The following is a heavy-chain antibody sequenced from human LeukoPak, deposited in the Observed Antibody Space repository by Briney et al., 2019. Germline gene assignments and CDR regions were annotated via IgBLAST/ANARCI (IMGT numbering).Heavy chain of an antibody. Sequence: PSETLSLTCTASGGSISSYYRSWIRQPPGKGLEWIGYISYSGSTNYNPSPKSRVSITVETSNNHFSLKLSSMPAADTAVYYCARLVYCRSTSCRLPDNWFDPWGQGTLVTVSS. J-gene: IGHJ5*02. CDR2: ISYSGST. D-gene: IGHD2-2*01. V-gene: IGHV4-59*08. CDR3: ARLVYCRSTSCRLPDNWFDP. CDR1: GGSISSYY.